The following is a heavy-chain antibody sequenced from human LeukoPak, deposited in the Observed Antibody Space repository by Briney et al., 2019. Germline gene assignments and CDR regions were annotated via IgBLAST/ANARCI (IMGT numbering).Heavy chain of an antibody. CDR1: GGSISSGGYS. V-gene: IGHV4-30-2*01. CDR3: ARGQPDYYYYYGMDV. Sequence: LSETLSLTCAVSGGSISSGGYSWSWIRQPPGKGLEWIGYIYHSGSTYYNPSLKSRVTISVDRSKNQFSLKLSSVTAADTAVYYCARGQPDYYYYYGMDVWGQGTTVTVSS. CDR2: IYHSGST. J-gene: IGHJ6*02.